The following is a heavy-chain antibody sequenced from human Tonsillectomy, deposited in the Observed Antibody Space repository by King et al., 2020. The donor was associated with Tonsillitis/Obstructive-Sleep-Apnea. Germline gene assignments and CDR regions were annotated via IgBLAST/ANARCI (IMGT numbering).Heavy chain of an antibody. D-gene: IGHD2-2*01. CDR3: ARVLQGCSSTSCYFDI. CDR1: GASITSTNW. CDR2: IHHSVNS. Sequence: LQLQESGPGLVKPSGTLSLTCAVSGASITSTNWWNWVRQSPGKGLEWVGEIHHSVNSNYDPSLKGRVTISVDKSKNQFSLKLSSVTAADTAVYYCARVLQGCSSTSCYFDIWGQGSMVTVSS. J-gene: IGHJ3*02. V-gene: IGHV4-4*02.